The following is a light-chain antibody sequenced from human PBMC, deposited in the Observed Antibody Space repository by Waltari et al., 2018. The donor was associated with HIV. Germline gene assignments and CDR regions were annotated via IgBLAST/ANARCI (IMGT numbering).Light chain of an antibody. V-gene: IGKV1-5*03. CDR2: KAS. J-gene: IGKJ1*01. CDR3: QQYDSYLRT. Sequence: DIQMTQSPSTLSASVGDRVTITCRASQSISSWLAWYQQKPGKAPKLLIYKASSLESGVPSRFSGSGSGTEFTLTVSSLQPDDFATYYCQQYDSYLRTFGQGTKVEFK. CDR1: QSISSW.